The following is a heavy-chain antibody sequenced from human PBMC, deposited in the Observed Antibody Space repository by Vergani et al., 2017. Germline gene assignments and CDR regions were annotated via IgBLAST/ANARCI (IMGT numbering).Heavy chain of an antibody. CDR2: IRNKAYGGTT. Sequence: EVQLVESGGGLVPPGRSLRLSCAASGFSFGDYAMTWVCQAPGKGLVWVAFIRNKAYGGTTEYAASVKGRFTISRDDSKRLAYLQLSGLKTEDTAVYFCSRGRGYSFGYSDYWGQGTLVTVSS. D-gene: IGHD5-18*01. CDR3: SRGRGYSFGYSDY. CDR1: GFSFGDYA. J-gene: IGHJ4*02. V-gene: IGHV3-49*04.